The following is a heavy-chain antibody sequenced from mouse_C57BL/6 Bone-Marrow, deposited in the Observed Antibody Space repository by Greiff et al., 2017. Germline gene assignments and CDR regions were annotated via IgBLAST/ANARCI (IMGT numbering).Heavy chain of an antibody. D-gene: IGHD1-1*01. CDR3: ARITTVVAPNYFDY. CDR2: IDPSDSYT. CDR1: GYTFTSYW. Sequence: QVQLQQPGAELVMPGASVKLSCKASGYTFTSYWMHWVKQRPGQGLEWIGEIDPSDSYTNYNQKFKGKSTLTVDKSSSTAYMQLSSLTSEDSAVYYCARITTVVAPNYFDYWGQGTTLTVSS. V-gene: IGHV1-69*01. J-gene: IGHJ2*01.